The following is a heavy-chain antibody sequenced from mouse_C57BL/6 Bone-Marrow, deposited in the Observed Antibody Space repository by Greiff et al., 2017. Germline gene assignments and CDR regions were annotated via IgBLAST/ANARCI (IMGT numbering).Heavy chain of an antibody. Sequence: EVHLVESGGGLVKPGGSLKLSCAASGFTFSDYGMHWVRQAPEKGLEWVAYISSGSSTIYYADTVKGRFTISRDNAKNTLFLQMTSLRSEDTAMYYCASDGYYDAMDYWGQGTSVTVSS. CDR1: GFTFSDYG. D-gene: IGHD2-3*01. CDR3: ASDGYYDAMDY. J-gene: IGHJ4*01. V-gene: IGHV5-17*01. CDR2: ISSGSSTI.